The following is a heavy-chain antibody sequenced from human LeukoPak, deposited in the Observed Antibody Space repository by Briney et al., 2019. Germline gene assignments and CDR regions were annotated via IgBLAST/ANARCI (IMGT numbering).Heavy chain of an antibody. V-gene: IGHV3-21*04. J-gene: IGHJ3*02. Sequence: GGSLRLSCAASGFTFSSYSMNWVRQAPGKGLEWVSSISSSSSYIYYADSVKGRFTISRDNAKNSLYLQMNSLRAEDTALYHCSRAYYYDSSGSSEGSAFDIWGQGTMVTVSS. CDR1: GFTFSSYS. D-gene: IGHD3-22*01. CDR2: ISSSSSYI. CDR3: SRAYYYDSSGSSEGSAFDI.